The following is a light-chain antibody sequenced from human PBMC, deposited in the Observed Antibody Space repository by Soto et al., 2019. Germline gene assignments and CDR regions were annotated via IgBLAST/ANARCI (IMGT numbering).Light chain of an antibody. Sequence: DIQMTQSPSTLSAPAGDRVTITCRASQSISSWLAWYQHKPGKAPKLLIYDASTLDSGVPSRFSGSGSGTEYSLTISNLQPDDCPTYYCQQYENYRTFGQGTKVDI. J-gene: IGKJ1*01. CDR3: QQYENYRT. CDR2: DAS. CDR1: QSISSW. V-gene: IGKV1-5*01.